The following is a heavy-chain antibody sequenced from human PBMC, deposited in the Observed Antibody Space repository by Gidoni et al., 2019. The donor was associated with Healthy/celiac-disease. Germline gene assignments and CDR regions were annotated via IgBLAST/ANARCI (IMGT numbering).Heavy chain of an antibody. D-gene: IGHD4-17*01. V-gene: IGHV3-15*01. CDR3: TTDSYGLDAFDI. Sequence: EVQLVESGGGLVKHGGSFRLSCAASGFTLSNAWMSWVRQATGKGLEWVGRIKSKTDGGTTDYAAPVKGRFTISRDDSKNTLYLQMNSLKTEDTAVYYCTTDSYGLDAFDIWGQGTMVTVSP. CDR2: IKSKTDGGTT. J-gene: IGHJ3*02. CDR1: GFTLSNAW.